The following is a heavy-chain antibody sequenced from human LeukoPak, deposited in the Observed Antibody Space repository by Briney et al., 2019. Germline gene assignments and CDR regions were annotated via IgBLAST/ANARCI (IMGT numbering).Heavy chain of an antibody. Sequence: GGSLRLSCAASGFTFSSYWMSWVRQAPGKGLEWVAKIKKDGCEKYFVDSVTGRFTISRENAKNSLYLQMNSLRAEDTAVYYCARDQSGDYGLYYFDYWGQGTLVTVSS. CDR2: IKKDGCEK. J-gene: IGHJ4*02. CDR1: GFTFSSYW. D-gene: IGHD4-17*01. CDR3: ARDQSGDYGLYYFDY. V-gene: IGHV3-7*01.